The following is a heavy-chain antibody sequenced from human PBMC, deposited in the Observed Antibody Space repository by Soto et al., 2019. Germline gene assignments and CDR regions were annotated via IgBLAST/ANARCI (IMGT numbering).Heavy chain of an antibody. D-gene: IGHD1-26*01. J-gene: IGHJ4*02. V-gene: IGHV3-48*03. CDR3: ATGGSYYIL. CDR2: ISSSGSTI. CDR1: GVTFSGYE. Sequence: EVQLVESGGGLVQPGGSLRLSCAASGVTFSGYEMNWVRQAPGKGLEWVSYISSSGSTIYYADSVKGRFTISRDNAKNSLYLQMNSLRGEDTALYYCATGGSYYILWGQGTLVTVSS.